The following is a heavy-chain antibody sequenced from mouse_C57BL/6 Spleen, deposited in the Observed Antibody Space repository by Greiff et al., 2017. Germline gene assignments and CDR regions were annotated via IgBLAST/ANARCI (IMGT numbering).Heavy chain of an antibody. J-gene: IGHJ4*01. Sequence: QVHVKQSGAELARPGASVKLSCKASGYTFTSYGISWVKQRTGQGLEWIGEIYPRSGNTYYNEKFKGKATLTADKSSSTAYMEPRSLTSEDSAVYFCARGLREWGYYAMDYWGQGTSVTVSS. CDR3: ARGLREWGYYAMDY. V-gene: IGHV1-81*01. CDR2: IYPRSGNT. D-gene: IGHD1-1*01. CDR1: GYTFTSYG.